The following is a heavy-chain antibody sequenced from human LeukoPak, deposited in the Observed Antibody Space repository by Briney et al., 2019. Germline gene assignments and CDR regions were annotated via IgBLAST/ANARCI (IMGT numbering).Heavy chain of an antibody. Sequence: SETLSLTCTVSGGSISSYYWSWIRQPPGKGREWIGYIYYSGSTNYNPSLKSRVTISVHTSKNQFSLKLSSVTAADTAVYYCARAVFSYCSGGSCPYFDYWGQGTLVTVSS. CDR2: IYYSGST. V-gene: IGHV4-59*01. J-gene: IGHJ4*02. D-gene: IGHD2-15*01. CDR3: ARAVFSYCSGGSCPYFDY. CDR1: GGSISSYY.